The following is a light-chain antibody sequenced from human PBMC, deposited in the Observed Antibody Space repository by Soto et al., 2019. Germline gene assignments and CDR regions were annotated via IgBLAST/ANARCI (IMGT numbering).Light chain of an antibody. CDR2: EVT. CDR3: SSYVGSNNYV. Sequence: QSALTQPPSASGSPGQSVTISCIGTSSDVGRYNYVSWYQHHPGKAPKLIIYEVTKRPSGVPDRCSGSKSANTASLTVSGLQADDEADYYCSSYVGSNNYVFGTGTKLTVL. CDR1: SSDVGRYNY. V-gene: IGLV2-8*01. J-gene: IGLJ1*01.